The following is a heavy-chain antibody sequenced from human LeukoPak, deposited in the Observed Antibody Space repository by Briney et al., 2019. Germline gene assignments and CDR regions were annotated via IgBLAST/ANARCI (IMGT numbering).Heavy chain of an antibody. CDR2: INQDGSAK. CDR3: GASMDV. J-gene: IGHJ6*02. CDR1: GFTFSSYW. V-gene: IGHV3-7*01. D-gene: IGHD3-10*01. Sequence: PGGSLRLSCAASGFTFSSYWMSWVRQAPGKGLEWVANINQDGSAKYYVDSVKGRLTISRDNAKNSLELQMNSLRAEDTAVYYCGASMDVWGQGTTVTVSS.